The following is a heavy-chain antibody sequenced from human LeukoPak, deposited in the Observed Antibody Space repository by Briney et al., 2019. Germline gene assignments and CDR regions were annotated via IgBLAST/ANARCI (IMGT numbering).Heavy chain of an antibody. Sequence: SETLSLTCAVSGGSISSGGYSWSWIRQPPGKGLEWIGYIYHSGSTYYNPSLKSRVTISVDRSKNQFSLKLSSVTAADTAVYYCARGTSLYGSGSFGKYYFDYWGQGTLVTVSS. D-gene: IGHD3-10*01. CDR3: ARGTSLYGSGSFGKYYFDY. CDR2: IYHSGST. J-gene: IGHJ4*02. CDR1: GGSISSGGYS. V-gene: IGHV4-30-2*01.